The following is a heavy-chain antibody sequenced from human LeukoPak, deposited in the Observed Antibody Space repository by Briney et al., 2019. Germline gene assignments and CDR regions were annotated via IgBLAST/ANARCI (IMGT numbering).Heavy chain of an antibody. D-gene: IGHD3-3*01. CDR2: ISGSGGST. J-gene: IGHJ4*02. CDR3: AKARSYDFWSGYPPTGY. CDR1: GFTFSSYA. V-gene: IGHV3-23*01. Sequence: GGSLRLSCGASGFTFSSYAMSWVRQAPGKGLEWVSAISGSGGSTYYADSVKGRFTISRDNSKNTLYLQMNSLRAEDTAVYYCAKARSYDFWSGYPPTGYWGQGTLVAVSS.